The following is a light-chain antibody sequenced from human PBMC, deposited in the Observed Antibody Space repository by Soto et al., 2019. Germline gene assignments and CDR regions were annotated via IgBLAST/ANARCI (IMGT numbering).Light chain of an antibody. CDR2: GAS. J-gene: IGKJ1*01. CDR1: QSVSRNY. V-gene: IGKV3-20*01. CDR3: QQYDSSPWT. Sequence: EIVLTQSPGTLSLSPGERVTLSCRASQSVSRNYLAWYQQKPGQAPRLLIYGASSRATGIPDRFSGSGSGTDFTLTISRLEPEDFALYYCQQYDSSPWTFGQGPKVEIK.